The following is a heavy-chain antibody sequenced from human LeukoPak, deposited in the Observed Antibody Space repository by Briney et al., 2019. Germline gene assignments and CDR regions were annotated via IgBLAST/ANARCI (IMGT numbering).Heavy chain of an antibody. D-gene: IGHD3-22*01. V-gene: IGHV4-34*01. CDR2: INHSGST. Sequence: SETLSLTCTVSGGSISSYYWSWIRQPPGKGLEWIGEINHSGSTNYNPSLKSRVTISVDTSKNQFSLKLSSVTAADTAVYYCARRGGTYYYDSSGYYRFDYWGQGTLVTVSS. CDR1: GGSISSYY. J-gene: IGHJ4*02. CDR3: ARRGGTYYYDSSGYYRFDY.